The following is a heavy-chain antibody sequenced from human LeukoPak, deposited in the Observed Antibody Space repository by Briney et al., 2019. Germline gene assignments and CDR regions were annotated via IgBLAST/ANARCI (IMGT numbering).Heavy chain of an antibody. V-gene: IGHV3-11*01. CDR3: ARADFGVLIIGYYYFYMDD. Sequence: PGGSLRLSCAASGFTFSDSYMSWVRQAPGKGLEWLSSISSSDNTIYYADSVEGRFTVSRDNAKNSLSLQMNSLRVEDTAMYFCARADFGVLIIGYYYFYMDDWGKGTTVTVSS. D-gene: IGHD3-3*01. CDR1: GFTFSDSY. CDR2: ISSSDNTI. J-gene: IGHJ6*03.